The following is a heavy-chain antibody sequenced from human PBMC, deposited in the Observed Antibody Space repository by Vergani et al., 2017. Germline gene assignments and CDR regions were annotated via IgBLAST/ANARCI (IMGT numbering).Heavy chain of an antibody. CDR1: GFTFSSSA. D-gene: IGHD3-10*01. J-gene: IGHJ5*02. CDR3: AGITMVRGAVGGFDP. CDR2: ISGSGGST. V-gene: IGHV3-23*01. Sequence: EVQLLESGGGLVQPGGSLRLSCAASGFTFSSSAMSWVRQAPGKGLEWVSAISGSGGSTYYADSVKGRFTISRDNSKNTLYLQMNSLRAEDTAVYYCAGITMVRGAVGGFDPWGQGTLVTVSS.